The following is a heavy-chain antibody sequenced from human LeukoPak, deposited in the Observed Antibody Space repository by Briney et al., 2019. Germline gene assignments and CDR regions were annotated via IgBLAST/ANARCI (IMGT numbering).Heavy chain of an antibody. V-gene: IGHV4-34*01. Sequence: SETLSLTCAVYGGSFSGYYWSWIRQPPGKGLEWIGEINHSGSTNYNPSLKSRVTISVDTSKNQFSLKLSSVTAADTAVYYCARRPPMVRGVMWFDPWGQGTLVTVSS. CDR1: GGSFSGYY. D-gene: IGHD3-10*01. J-gene: IGHJ5*02. CDR2: INHSGST. CDR3: ARRPPMVRGVMWFDP.